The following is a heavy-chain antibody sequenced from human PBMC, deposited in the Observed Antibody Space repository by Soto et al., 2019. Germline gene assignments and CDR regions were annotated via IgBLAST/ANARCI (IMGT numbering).Heavy chain of an antibody. Sequence: ASVKVSCKASGYTFTSYYMHWVRQAPGQGLEWMGIINPSGGSTSYAQKFQGRVTMTRDTSTSTVYMELGSLRSEDTAVYYCARDLSSSWTPYYYYGMDVWGQGTTVTVSS. CDR1: GYTFTSYY. CDR2: INPSGGST. D-gene: IGHD6-13*01. V-gene: IGHV1-46*01. J-gene: IGHJ6*02. CDR3: ARDLSSSWTPYYYYGMDV.